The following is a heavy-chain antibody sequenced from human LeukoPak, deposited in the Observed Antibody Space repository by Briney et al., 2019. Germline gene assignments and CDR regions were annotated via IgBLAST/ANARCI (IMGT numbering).Heavy chain of an antibody. CDR1: GASVSSDY. CDR3: ARYSSTWYALDD. Sequence: SETLSLTCTVSGASVSSDYWSWIRQSPGKGLEWIGYIYHSGHTMSNPSLKSRVSLSLDTSNNQFSLKLTSVTAADTAVYYCARYSSTWYALDDWGQGTLVTVSS. V-gene: IGHV4-59*02. J-gene: IGHJ4*02. CDR2: IYHSGHT. D-gene: IGHD6-13*01.